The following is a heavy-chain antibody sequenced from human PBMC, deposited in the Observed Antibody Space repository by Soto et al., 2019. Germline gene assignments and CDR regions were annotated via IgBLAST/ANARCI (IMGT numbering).Heavy chain of an antibody. Sequence: GASVKVSCKASGYSFFSYYIHWVRQAPGQGLEWMGRFLASGGNTDYAQRFRGRVSMTRDTSSTNTVSLELTSLTSDDTAVYYCAREGGGRYSGYDTNTPDAFDIWGQGTMVTVSS. CDR2: FLASGGNT. J-gene: IGHJ3*02. D-gene: IGHD5-12*01. CDR1: GYSFFSYY. V-gene: IGHV1-46*01. CDR3: AREGGGRYSGYDTNTPDAFDI.